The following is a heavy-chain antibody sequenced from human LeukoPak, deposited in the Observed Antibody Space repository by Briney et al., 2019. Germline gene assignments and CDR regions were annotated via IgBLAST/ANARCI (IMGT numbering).Heavy chain of an antibody. CDR1: GGSISSSY. CDR3: ARLGIDYDILTGYIPDAFDI. CDR2: IYYSGST. D-gene: IGHD3-9*01. V-gene: IGHV4-59*01. Sequence: PSETLPLTCTVSGGSISSSYWSWIRQPPGKGLEWIGHIYYSGSTNYNPSLKSRVTLSVDTSKNQFSLKLISVTAADTAVYYCARLGIDYDILTGYIPDAFDIWGQGTMVTVSS. J-gene: IGHJ3*02.